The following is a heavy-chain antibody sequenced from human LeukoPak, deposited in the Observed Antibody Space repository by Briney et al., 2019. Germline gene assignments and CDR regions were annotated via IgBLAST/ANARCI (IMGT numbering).Heavy chain of an antibody. CDR3: TRVRAGYDYVWGRPFGL. CDR2: FYHSGST. CDR1: GYSISNGYY. V-gene: IGHV4-38-2*02. D-gene: IGHD3-16*01. J-gene: IGHJ4*02. Sequence: PSETLSLTCTVSGYSISNGYYWGWIRQSPGKGLEWIGSFYHSGSTYYNLSLKSRVTISVDTSKNQFSLKLNSVTAADTAVYYCTRVRAGYDYVWGRPFGLWGQGTLVTVSS.